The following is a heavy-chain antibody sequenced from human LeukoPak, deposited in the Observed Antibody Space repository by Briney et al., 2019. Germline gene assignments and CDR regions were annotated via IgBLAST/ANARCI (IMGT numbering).Heavy chain of an antibody. Sequence: PSETLSLTCTVSRGSISGYYWNWIRQPPGKALEWHGYIYFSGETNYNPSLKNRFTISLDTSKNQFSLKVRSVTAADTAFYYCARGGTQDRGIFDFWGQGTMVTVS. J-gene: IGHJ3*01. CDR2: IYFSGET. D-gene: IGHD1-14*01. CDR3: ARGGTQDRGIFDF. CDR1: RGSISGYY. V-gene: IGHV4-59*01.